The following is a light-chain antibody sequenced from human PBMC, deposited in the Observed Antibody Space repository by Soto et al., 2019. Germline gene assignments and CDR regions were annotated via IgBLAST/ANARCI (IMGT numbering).Light chain of an antibody. Sequence: IVSTQSPAILSVSPGETATLSCRASQSMSRSLAWYQQKSGQGPRLLNPGASSRATGIPDRFSGSGFATDFSLTISRLEPEDFALYYCQHFGSPAIAFGQGTRVDI. V-gene: IGKV3-20*01. CDR2: GAS. J-gene: IGKJ5*01. CDR1: QSMSRS. CDR3: QHFGSPAIA.